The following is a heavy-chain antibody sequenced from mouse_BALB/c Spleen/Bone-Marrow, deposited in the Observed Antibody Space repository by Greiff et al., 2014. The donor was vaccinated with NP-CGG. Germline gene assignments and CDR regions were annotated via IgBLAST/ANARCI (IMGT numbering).Heavy chain of an antibody. D-gene: IGHD2-4*01. CDR2: INTNGGEI. CDR1: GFTFSNYG. CDR3: ARGDDYVSWFAY. J-gene: IGHJ3*01. V-gene: IGHV5-6-3*01. Sequence: EVKLMESGGGLVQPGGSLKLSCAASGFTFSNYGMSWARQTPDKRLEFVATINTNGGEIYYPDSVKGRFTISRDNAKNTLYLQMRSLKSEDTAMYYCARGDDYVSWFAYWGQGTLVTVSA.